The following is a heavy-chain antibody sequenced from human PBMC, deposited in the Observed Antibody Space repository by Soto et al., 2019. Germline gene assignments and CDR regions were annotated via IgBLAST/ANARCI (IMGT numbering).Heavy chain of an antibody. CDR1: GFTFTSSA. CDR3: AADPYYYDSSGYPPFDY. J-gene: IGHJ4*02. D-gene: IGHD3-22*01. CDR2: IVVGSGNT. Sequence: SVKVSCKASGFTFTSSAVQWVRQARGQRLEWIGWIVVGSGNTNYAQKFQERVTITRDMSTSTAYMELSSLRSEDTAVYYCAADPYYYDSSGYPPFDYWGQGTLVTVSS. V-gene: IGHV1-58*01.